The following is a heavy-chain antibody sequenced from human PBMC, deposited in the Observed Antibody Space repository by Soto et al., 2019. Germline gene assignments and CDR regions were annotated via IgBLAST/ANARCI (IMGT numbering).Heavy chain of an antibody. Sequence: QVTLKDSAPTLVKPTQPLSLSCTFSGFSLTTTGVGVAWIRESPGETLEWLALIFCDDDQRYNSALKSRLTISKDPSKNQVALTMTNMAPVDTGTYYCANAPVKLVQTVTGRRKRVLGYFEYWPPGTVVTASS. V-gene: IGHV2-5*02. D-gene: IGHD2-15*01. CDR2: IFCDDDQ. CDR1: GFSLTTTGVG. J-gene: IGHJ4*02. CDR3: ANAPVKLVQTVTGRRKRVLGYFEY.